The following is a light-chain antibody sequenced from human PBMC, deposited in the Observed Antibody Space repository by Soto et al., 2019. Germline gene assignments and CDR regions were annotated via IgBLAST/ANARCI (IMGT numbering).Light chain of an antibody. CDR2: GTS. Sequence: IVLTQSPGTLSLSPGERTTLSCRASQSVSSSYLVWYQQRPGQAPRLLIYGTSTRAAGIPDRFSGSGSGTDFTLTISRLEPENFAVYYCQQYGSSPWTFGQGTKVDIK. CDR3: QQYGSSPWT. V-gene: IGKV3-20*01. J-gene: IGKJ1*01. CDR1: QSVSSSY.